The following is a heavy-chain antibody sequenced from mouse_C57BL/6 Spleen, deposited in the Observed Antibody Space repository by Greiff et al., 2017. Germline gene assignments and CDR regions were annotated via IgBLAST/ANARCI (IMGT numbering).Heavy chain of an antibody. D-gene: IGHD2-5*01. V-gene: IGHV1-81*01. J-gene: IGHJ4*01. CDR1: GYTFTSYG. Sequence: QVQLQQSGAELARPGASVKLSCKASGYTFTSYGISWVKQRTGQGLEWIGEIYPRSGNTYYNEKFKGKATLTADKSYSTAYMELRSLTSEDSAVYFCARLLSYYSNYYAMDYWGQGTSVTVSS. CDR3: ARLLSYYSNYYAMDY. CDR2: IYPRSGNT.